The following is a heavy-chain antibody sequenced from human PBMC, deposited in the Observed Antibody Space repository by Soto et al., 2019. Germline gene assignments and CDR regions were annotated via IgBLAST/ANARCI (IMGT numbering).Heavy chain of an antibody. V-gene: IGHV3-11*01. CDR2: ISSSGSTI. Sequence: GGSLRLSCAASGFTFSDYYMSWIRQAPGKGLEWVSYISSSGSTIYYADSVKGRFTISRDNAKNSLYLQMNSLRAEDTAVYYCARDRGLVPAVTNVFFDYWGQGTLVTVSS. J-gene: IGHJ4*02. D-gene: IGHD2-2*01. CDR3: ARDRGLVPAVTNVFFDY. CDR1: GFTFSDYY.